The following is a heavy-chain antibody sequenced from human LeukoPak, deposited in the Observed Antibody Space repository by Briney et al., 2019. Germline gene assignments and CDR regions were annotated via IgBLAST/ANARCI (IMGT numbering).Heavy chain of an antibody. J-gene: IGHJ6*03. D-gene: IGHD6-13*01. Sequence: PGGPLRLSCAASGFTFSSYWMHWVRQAPGKGLVWVSRINSDGSSTSYADSVKGRFTISRDNAKNTLYLQMNSLRAEDTAVYYCARASGIAAAGTVYYYYYYMDVWGKGTTVTVSS. CDR1: GFTFSSYW. CDR3: ARASGIAAAGTVYYYYYYMDV. V-gene: IGHV3-74*01. CDR2: INSDGSST.